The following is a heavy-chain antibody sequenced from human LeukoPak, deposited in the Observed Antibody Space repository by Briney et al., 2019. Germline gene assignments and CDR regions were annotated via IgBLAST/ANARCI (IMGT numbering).Heavy chain of an antibody. CDR2: ISTSGSTI. CDR3: ARCYDSSGYYSNYHMDV. Sequence: GGSLRLSCAASGFTFSDYYMSWIRQAPGKGLEWVSYISTSGSTIYYADSVKGRFTISRDNAKNSLYLQMNSLRAEDTAVYYCARCYDSSGYYSNYHMDVWGKGPRSPSP. D-gene: IGHD3-22*01. J-gene: IGHJ6*03. CDR1: GFTFSDYY. V-gene: IGHV3-11*04.